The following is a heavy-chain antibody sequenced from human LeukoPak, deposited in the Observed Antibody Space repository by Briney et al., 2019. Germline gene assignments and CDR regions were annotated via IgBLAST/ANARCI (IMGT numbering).Heavy chain of an antibody. Sequence: GGSLRLSCAASGFTFSNYWMHWVRQGPGRGLALVACISTDGSTTSYGDSVKGRFTVSRDNAKNTVYLQMNSLRAEDTGVYYCAKDNSPGWFGPWGQGTLVTVSS. CDR2: ISTDGSTT. D-gene: IGHD4-11*01. CDR1: GFTFSNYW. CDR3: AKDNSPGWFGP. J-gene: IGHJ5*02. V-gene: IGHV3-74*01.